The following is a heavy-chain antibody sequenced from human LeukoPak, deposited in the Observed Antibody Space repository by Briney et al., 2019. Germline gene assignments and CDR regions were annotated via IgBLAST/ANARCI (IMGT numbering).Heavy chain of an antibody. Sequence: GGSLRLSCAASGFTFSSYSMNWVRQAPGKGLEWVSSISSSSSYIYYADSVKGRFTISRDNAKNSLYLQMNSLRAEDTAVYYCARGTGHDYGDYAVGTYYYYGMDVWGQGTTVTVSS. V-gene: IGHV3-21*01. CDR2: ISSSSSYI. J-gene: IGHJ6*02. CDR1: GFTFSSYS. CDR3: ARGTGHDYGDYAVGTYYYYGMDV. D-gene: IGHD4-17*01.